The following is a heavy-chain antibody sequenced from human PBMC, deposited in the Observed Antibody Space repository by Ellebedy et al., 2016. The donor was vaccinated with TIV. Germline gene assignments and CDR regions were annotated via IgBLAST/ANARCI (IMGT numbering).Heavy chain of an antibody. CDR3: AITRGIVGAGFIH. J-gene: IGHJ4*02. CDR2: ISYDGSNK. D-gene: IGHD1-26*01. CDR1: GFTSSSYG. V-gene: IGHV3-30*03. Sequence: GGSLRLSXAASGFTSSSYGMHWVRQAPGKGLEWVAVISYDGSNKYYADSVKGRFTISRDNSKNTLYLQMNSLRAEDTAVYYCAITRGIVGAGFIHWGQGTLVTVSS.